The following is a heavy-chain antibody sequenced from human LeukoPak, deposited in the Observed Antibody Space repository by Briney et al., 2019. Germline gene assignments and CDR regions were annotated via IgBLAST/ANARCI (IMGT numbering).Heavy chain of an antibody. CDR1: GFIFRNYW. V-gene: IGHV3-53*01. CDR2: IYSGGST. CDR3: ARADWESHDAFDI. J-gene: IGHJ3*02. D-gene: IGHD1-26*01. Sequence: GGSLRLSCAASGFIFRNYWMHWVRQAPGKGLEWVSVIYSGGSTYYADSVKGRFTISRDNSKNTLYLQMNSLRAEDTAVYYCARADWESHDAFDIWGQGTMVTVSS.